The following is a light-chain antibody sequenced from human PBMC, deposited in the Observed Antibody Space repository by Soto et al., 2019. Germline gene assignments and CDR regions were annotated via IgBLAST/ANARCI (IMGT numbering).Light chain of an antibody. Sequence: EIVLTQSPATLSLSPGERPTLSCRASQSVSSYLAWYQQKPGQAPRLLIYDASNRATGIPARFSGSGSGTDFTLTISSLEPEDFAVYYCQQRSNGGLTFGGGTKVEIK. CDR1: QSVSSY. V-gene: IGKV3-11*01. J-gene: IGKJ4*01. CDR3: QQRSNGGLT. CDR2: DAS.